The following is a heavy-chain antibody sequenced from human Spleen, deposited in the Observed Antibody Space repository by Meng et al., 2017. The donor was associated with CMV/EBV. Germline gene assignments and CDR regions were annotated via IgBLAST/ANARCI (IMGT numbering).Heavy chain of an antibody. D-gene: IGHD2-21*01. CDR1: GGSISSSSYF. J-gene: IGHJ4*02. Sequence: SETLSLTCSVSGGSISSSSYFWGWVRQPPGKGLEWIGSMYYSGGTYSNPSLKSRVTISVDTSRNHLSLRLTSVTAADTAIYYCARGEDCGGDCFELLFDCWGQGTLVTVSS. CDR3: ARGEDCGGDCFELLFDC. CDR2: MYYSGGT. V-gene: IGHV4-39*07.